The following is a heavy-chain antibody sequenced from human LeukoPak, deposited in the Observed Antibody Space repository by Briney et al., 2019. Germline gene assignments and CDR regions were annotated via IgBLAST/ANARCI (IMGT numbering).Heavy chain of an antibody. CDR1: GGSISSYY. Sequence: SDNLSLTCTVSGGSISSYYWSWIRQPPGKGLEWIGYIGYSGSTNYNPSLKSRVTISVDTSKNQFSLKLSSVTAADTAVYYCARGGIVVVVAAMGSNAFDIWGQGTMVTVSS. V-gene: IGHV4-59*07. CDR3: ARGGIVVVVAAMGSNAFDI. J-gene: IGHJ3*02. D-gene: IGHD2-15*01. CDR2: IGYSGST.